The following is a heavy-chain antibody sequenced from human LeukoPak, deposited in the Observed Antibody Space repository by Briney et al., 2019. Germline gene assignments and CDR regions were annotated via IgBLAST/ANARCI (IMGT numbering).Heavy chain of an antibody. D-gene: IGHD3-9*01. CDR3: ARDPTRRQSYYDILTGSPNWFDP. Sequence: PGASLRLSCAASGFTFSSYAMSWVRQAPGKGLEWVAVISYDGSNKYYADSVKGRFTISRDNSKNTLYLQMNSLRAEDTAVYYCARDPTRRQSYYDILTGSPNWFDPWGQGTLVTVSS. J-gene: IGHJ5*02. V-gene: IGHV3-30-3*01. CDR2: ISYDGSNK. CDR1: GFTFSSYA.